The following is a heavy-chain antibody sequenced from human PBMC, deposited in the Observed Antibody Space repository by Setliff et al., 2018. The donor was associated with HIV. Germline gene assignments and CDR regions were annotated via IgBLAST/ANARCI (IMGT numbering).Heavy chain of an antibody. V-gene: IGHV3-33*01. CDR3: ARDGGYSRSPHYYYSDGLDV. CDR1: GFTFSNYG. J-gene: IGHJ6*02. Sequence: GGSLRLSCAASGFTFSNYGMHWVRQAPGKGLEWVAVIWYDGSNKDYADSVKGRFTISRDNCKNTLYLQMNSVRPEDMAVYYCARDGGYSRSPHYYYSDGLDVWGHGTTVTVSS. D-gene: IGHD6-13*01. CDR2: IWYDGSNK.